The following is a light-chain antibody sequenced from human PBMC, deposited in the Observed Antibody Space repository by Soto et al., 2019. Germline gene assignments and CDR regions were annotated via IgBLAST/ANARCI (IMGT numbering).Light chain of an antibody. Sequence: EIVMTQSPATLSMSPGERVTLSCRASQSISSSLAWYQQKRGQAPRLLMYDVSTRATGVPARFSGSGSGTEFTLTISSLQSEDFALYYCQQYDHWPPATFGQGTKVDI. CDR3: QQYDHWPPAT. CDR2: DVS. J-gene: IGKJ1*01. CDR1: QSISSS. V-gene: IGKV3-15*01.